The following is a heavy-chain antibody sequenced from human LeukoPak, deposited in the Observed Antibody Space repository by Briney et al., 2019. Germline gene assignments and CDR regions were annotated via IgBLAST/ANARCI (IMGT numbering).Heavy chain of an antibody. CDR3: ARSPPQTYGDFWYYGMDV. J-gene: IGHJ6*02. V-gene: IGHV3-21*01. Sequence: GGSLRLSCAASGFTFSSYSMNWVRQAPGKGLEWVSSISSSSSYIYYADSVKGRFTISRDNAKNSLYLQMNSLRAEDTAVYYCARSPPQTYGDFWYYGMDVWGQGTTVTVSS. D-gene: IGHD4-17*01. CDR1: GFTFSSYS. CDR2: ISSSSSYI.